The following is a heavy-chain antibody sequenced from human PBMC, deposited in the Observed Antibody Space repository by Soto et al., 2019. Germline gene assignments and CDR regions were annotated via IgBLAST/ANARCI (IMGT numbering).Heavy chain of an antibody. CDR1: GFTFSSYS. Sequence: ESGGGLVKPGGSLRLSCAASGFTFSSYSMNWVRQAPGKGLEWVSSISSSSSYIYYADSVKGRFTISRDNAKNSLYLQMNSLRAEDTAVYYCAAAAQYSGYEYYFDYWGQGTLVTVSS. CDR3: AAAAQYSGYEYYFDY. J-gene: IGHJ4*02. D-gene: IGHD5-12*01. CDR2: ISSSSSYI. V-gene: IGHV3-21*01.